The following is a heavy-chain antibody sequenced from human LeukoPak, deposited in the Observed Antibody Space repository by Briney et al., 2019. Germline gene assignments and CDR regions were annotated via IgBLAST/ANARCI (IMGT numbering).Heavy chain of an antibody. V-gene: IGHV3-23*01. CDR2: ISGSGGST. D-gene: IGHD1-26*01. J-gene: IGHJ4*02. CDR3: AKDRSGSYSYFDY. CDR1: GFTFSSYA. Sequence: GGSLRLSCAASGFTFSSYAMSWVRQAPGKGLEWVSAISGSGGSTYYVDSVKVRFTISRDNSKNTLYLQMNSLRAEDTAVYYCAKDRSGSYSYFDYWGQGTLVTVSS.